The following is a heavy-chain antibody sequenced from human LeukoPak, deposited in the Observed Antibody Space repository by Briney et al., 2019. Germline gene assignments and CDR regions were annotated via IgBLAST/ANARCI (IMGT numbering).Heavy chain of an antibody. Sequence: SETLSLTCTVSGDSMSSSNHYWVWIRQPPGKGLEWIGSIYYGGSTYYNPSLKSRVTISQDTSKNQFSLKVNTVTAADTAVYHCARRSHCTGDSCYPVWGQGTTVTVSS. CDR1: GDSMSSSNHY. V-gene: IGHV4-39*01. D-gene: IGHD2-15*01. CDR2: IYYGGST. J-gene: IGHJ6*02. CDR3: ARRSHCTGDSCYPV.